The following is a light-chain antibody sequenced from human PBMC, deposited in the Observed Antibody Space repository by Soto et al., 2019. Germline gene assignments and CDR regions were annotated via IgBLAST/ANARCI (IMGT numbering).Light chain of an antibody. V-gene: IGKV3-15*01. CDR1: QTVGSD. Sequence: EIVMTQSPATLSVSPGERATLSCRASQTVGSDLAWYQQKPGLPPRLLIYGASSRATGFPARFSGSGSGTEFTLTISSLQSEDFAVYYCQQYRNWPLTFGGGTKVDIK. J-gene: IGKJ4*01. CDR3: QQYRNWPLT. CDR2: GAS.